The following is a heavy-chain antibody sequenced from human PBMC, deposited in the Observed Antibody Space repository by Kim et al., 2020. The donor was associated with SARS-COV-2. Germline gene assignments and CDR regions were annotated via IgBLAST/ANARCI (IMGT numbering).Heavy chain of an antibody. D-gene: IGHD1-1*01. CDR1: GHTLSELS. J-gene: IGHJ4*02. CDR3: ATDSGLEY. Sequence: ASVKVSCKLSGHTLSELSIHWVRQAPGEGLYWVGGFDSEDGETTYAESFQGRVTMTEDTSTETAYMELSSLRPDDTAVYYCATDSGLEYWGQGSLVSVSS. V-gene: IGHV1-24*01. CDR2: FDSEDGET.